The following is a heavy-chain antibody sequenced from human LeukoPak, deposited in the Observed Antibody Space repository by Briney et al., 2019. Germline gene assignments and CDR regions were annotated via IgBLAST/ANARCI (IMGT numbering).Heavy chain of an antibody. D-gene: IGHD2-15*01. CDR1: GFTFSSYA. CDR2: ISGSGGST. Sequence: PGGSLRLSCAASGFTFSSYAMSWVRQAPGKGLEWVSAISGSGGSTYYADSVKGRFTISRDNSKNTLYLQMNSLRAEDTAVYYCAKSDYCSGGSCYRDVVIYYGMDVWGQGTTVTVPS. CDR3: AKSDYCSGGSCYRDVVIYYGMDV. J-gene: IGHJ6*02. V-gene: IGHV3-23*01.